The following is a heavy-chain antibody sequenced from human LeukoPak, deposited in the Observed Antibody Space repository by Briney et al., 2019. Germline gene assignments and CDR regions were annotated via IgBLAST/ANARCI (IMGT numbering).Heavy chain of an antibody. Sequence: ASVKVSCKASGGTFSSYAISWVRQAPGQGLEWMGRIIPILGIANYAQKFQGRVTITADKSTSTAYMELSSLRSEDTAVYYCARVPGEDSGSYYNWFDPWGQGTLVTVSS. CDR2: IIPILGIA. CDR3: ARVPGEDSGSYYNWFDP. D-gene: IGHD1-26*01. V-gene: IGHV1-69*04. CDR1: GGTFSSYA. J-gene: IGHJ5*02.